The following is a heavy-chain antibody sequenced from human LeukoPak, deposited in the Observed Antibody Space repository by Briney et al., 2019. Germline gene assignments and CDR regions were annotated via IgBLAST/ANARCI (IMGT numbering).Heavy chain of an antibody. J-gene: IGHJ4*02. Sequence: DSMKGRYTVSRDNAKNSLYLQMNSLRAEDTAVYYCAKGRGYSYGPWGYFDYWGQGTLVTVSS. CDR3: AKGRGYSYGPWGYFDY. V-gene: IGHV3-11*04. D-gene: IGHD5-18*01.